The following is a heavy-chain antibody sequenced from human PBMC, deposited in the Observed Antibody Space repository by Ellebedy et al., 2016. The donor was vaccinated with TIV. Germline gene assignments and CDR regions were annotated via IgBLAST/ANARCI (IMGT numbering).Heavy chain of an antibody. J-gene: IGHJ4*02. V-gene: IGHV1-24*01. Sequence: ASVKVSXKVSGYTLTELSMHWVRQAPGKGLEWMGGFDPEDGETIYAQKFQGRVTMTEDTSTDTAYMELSSLRSEDTAVYYCATHFRGTYRYYFDYWGQGTLVTVSS. D-gene: IGHD3-16*02. CDR1: GYTLTELS. CDR3: ATHFRGTYRYYFDY. CDR2: FDPEDGET.